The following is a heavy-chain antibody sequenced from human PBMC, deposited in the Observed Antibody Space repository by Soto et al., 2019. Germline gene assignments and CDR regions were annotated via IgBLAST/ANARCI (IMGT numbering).Heavy chain of an antibody. CDR2: INHSGST. CDR3: ARVTSSSWHRGYYGMDV. V-gene: IGHV4-34*01. CDR1: GGSFSCYY. J-gene: IGHJ6*02. D-gene: IGHD6-13*01. Sequence: SETLSLTCAVYGGSFSCYYWSWIRQPPGKGLEWIGEINHSGSTNYNPSLKSRVTISVDTSKNQFSLKLSSVTAADTAVYYCARVTSSSWHRGYYGMDVWGQGTTVTVSS.